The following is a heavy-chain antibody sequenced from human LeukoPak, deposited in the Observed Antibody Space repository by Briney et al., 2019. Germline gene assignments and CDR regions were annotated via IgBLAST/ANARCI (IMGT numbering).Heavy chain of an antibody. J-gene: IGHJ3*02. V-gene: IGHV3-7*03. D-gene: IGHD3-9*01. CDR2: IKQDGSEK. CDR3: ARLGFLTGYYNDAFDI. CDR1: GFTFSSYW. Sequence: PGGSLRLSCAASGFTFSSYWMSWVRQAPGKGLEWVANIKQDGSEKYYVDSVKGRFTISRDNAKNSLYLQMNRLRAEDTAVYYCARLGFLTGYYNDAFDICGQGTMVTVSS.